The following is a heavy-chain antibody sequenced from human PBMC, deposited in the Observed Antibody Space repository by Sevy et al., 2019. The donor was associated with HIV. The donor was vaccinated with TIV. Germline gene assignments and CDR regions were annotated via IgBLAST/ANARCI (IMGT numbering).Heavy chain of an antibody. CDR3: ATVGLRYFSGSSSYQGDWFDP. D-gene: IGHD2-15*01. CDR1: GYTLTKLS. CDR2: FDPQDVKT. J-gene: IGHJ5*02. V-gene: IGHV1-24*01. Sequence: ASVKVSCKVSGYTLTKLSIDWVRQAPGKALEWMGEFDPQDVKTISSQRFQGRLTMTVDTSTDTAYMELSSLTSEATAVYYCATVGLRYFSGSSSYQGDWFDPWGQGTLVTVSS.